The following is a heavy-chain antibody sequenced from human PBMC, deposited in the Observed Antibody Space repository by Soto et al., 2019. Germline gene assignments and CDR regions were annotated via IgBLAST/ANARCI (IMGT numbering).Heavy chain of an antibody. J-gene: IGHJ5*02. CDR3: ARDQGGDGFDP. CDR2: IIPIFGTA. V-gene: IGHV1-69*01. D-gene: IGHD2-21*02. CDR1: GGTFSNYA. Sequence: QVQLVQSGAEVKKPGSSVKVSCKASGGTFSNYAINWVRQAPGQGLEWMGGIIPIFGTANYAQKLQGRVTTTTDESTSTAYMELSSLRAEDTAVYYCARDQGGDGFDPWGQGTLVTVSS.